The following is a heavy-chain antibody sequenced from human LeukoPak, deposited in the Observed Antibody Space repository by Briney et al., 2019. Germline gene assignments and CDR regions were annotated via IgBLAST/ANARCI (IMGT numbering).Heavy chain of an antibody. Sequence: ASVKVSCKASGYTFTDYYMHWVRQAPGQGLEWMGWINPKSGGTNYAQQFQDRVTMTRDTSISSTYMELSRLKSDDTAVYYCVRDLGISGWYAPPLGYFDSWGQGTLVTVSS. CDR2: INPKSGGT. V-gene: IGHV1-2*02. CDR3: VRDLGISGWYAPPLGYFDS. J-gene: IGHJ4*02. CDR1: GYTFTDYY. D-gene: IGHD6-19*01.